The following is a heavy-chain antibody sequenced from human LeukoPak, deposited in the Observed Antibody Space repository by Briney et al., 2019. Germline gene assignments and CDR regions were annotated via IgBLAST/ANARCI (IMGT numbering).Heavy chain of an antibody. D-gene: IGHD2-15*01. V-gene: IGHV4-39*07. Sequence: SETLSLTCTVSGGSISSGNYYWNWIRQPPGKGLEWIGSIYYSGSTYYNPSLKSRVTVSVDTSKNQFSLKVSSVTAADTAVYYCARALTPGYCSGGTCSYFDYWGQGTLVTVSS. CDR1: GGSISSGNYY. J-gene: IGHJ4*02. CDR3: ARALTPGYCSGGTCSYFDY. CDR2: IYYSGST.